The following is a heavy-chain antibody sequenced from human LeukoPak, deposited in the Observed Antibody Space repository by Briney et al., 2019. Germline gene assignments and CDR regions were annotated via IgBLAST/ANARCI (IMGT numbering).Heavy chain of an antibody. D-gene: IGHD3-10*01. V-gene: IGHV4-34*01. J-gene: IGHJ6*04. Sequence: SETLSLTCAVYGGSFSGYYWSWIPQPPGKGLEWIGEINHSGSTNYNPSLKSRVTISVDTSKNQFSLKLSSVTAADTAVYYCATLSGNYGMDVWGKGTTVTVSS. CDR3: ATLSGNYGMDV. CDR1: GGSFSGYY. CDR2: INHSGST.